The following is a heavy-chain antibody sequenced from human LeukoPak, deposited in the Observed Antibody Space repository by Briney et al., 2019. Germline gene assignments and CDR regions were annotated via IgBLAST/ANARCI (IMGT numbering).Heavy chain of an antibody. D-gene: IGHD6-19*01. J-gene: IGHJ2*01. V-gene: IGHV4-34*01. CDR2: INHSGST. CDR3: ARGRARSSGWYSPYWYFDL. CDR1: GGSFSGYY. Sequence: SETLSLTCAVYGGSFSGYYWSWIRQPPGKGLEWIGEINHSGSTNYNPSLKSRVTISVDTSKNQFSLKLSSVTAADTAVYYCARGRARSSGWYSPYWYFDLWGRGTLVTVSS.